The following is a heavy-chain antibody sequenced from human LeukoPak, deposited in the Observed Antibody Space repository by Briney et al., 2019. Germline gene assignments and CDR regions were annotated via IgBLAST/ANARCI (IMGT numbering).Heavy chain of an antibody. Sequence: SVKVSCKASGGTFSSYAISWVRQAPGQGLEWMGGIIPIFGTANYAQKFQGRVTITTDESTSTAYMELSSLRPEDTAVYYCARDWGSSSWYFSWFDPWGQGTLVTVSS. J-gene: IGHJ5*02. CDR3: ARDWGSSSWYFSWFDP. D-gene: IGHD6-13*01. CDR1: GGTFSSYA. V-gene: IGHV1-69*05. CDR2: IIPIFGTA.